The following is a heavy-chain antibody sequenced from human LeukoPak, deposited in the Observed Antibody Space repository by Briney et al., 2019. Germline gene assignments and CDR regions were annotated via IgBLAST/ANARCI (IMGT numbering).Heavy chain of an antibody. Sequence: GGSLRLSCAASGFTFSSYSMNWVRQAPGKGLEWVSYISSSSSTIYYADSVKGRFTISRDNAKNSLYLQRNSLRAEDTAVYYCARAPSYYDSSGPRPWGQGTLVTVSS. D-gene: IGHD3-22*01. CDR2: ISSSSSTI. CDR1: GFTFSSYS. CDR3: ARAPSYYDSSGPRP. V-gene: IGHV3-48*04. J-gene: IGHJ5*02.